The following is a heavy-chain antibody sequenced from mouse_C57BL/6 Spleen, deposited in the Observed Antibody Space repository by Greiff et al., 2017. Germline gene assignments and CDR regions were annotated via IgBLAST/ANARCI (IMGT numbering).Heavy chain of an antibody. CDR2: INPNNGGT. J-gene: IGHJ3*01. Sequence: EVQLQQSGPELVKPGASVKIPCTASGYTFTDYNMDWVQQSHGKSLEWIGAINPNNGGTIYNQKFKGKATLTVDKSSSTAYMELRSLTSEDTAVYYCARGITTVGDAYWGQGTLVTVSA. CDR3: ARGITTVGDAY. CDR1: GYTFTDYN. D-gene: IGHD1-1*01. V-gene: IGHV1-18*01.